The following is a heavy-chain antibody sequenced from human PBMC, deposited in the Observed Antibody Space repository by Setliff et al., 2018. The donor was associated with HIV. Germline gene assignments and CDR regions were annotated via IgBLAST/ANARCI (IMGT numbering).Heavy chain of an antibody. V-gene: IGHV1-69*05. CDR1: GGTFNSYA. D-gene: IGHD5-18*01. J-gene: IGHJ6*02. CDR2: IMPIFGTV. CDR3: ASGENLQPRMDV. Sequence: ASVKVSCKASGGTFNSYAFSWVRQAPGQGLEWMAGIMPIFGTVSHTQKFQGRVRISTDESTNTVYMELTSLRSEDTAVYYCASGENLQPRMDVWGQGTTVTVAS.